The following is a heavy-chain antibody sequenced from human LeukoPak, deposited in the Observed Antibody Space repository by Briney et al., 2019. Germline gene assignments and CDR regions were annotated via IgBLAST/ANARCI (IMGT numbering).Heavy chain of an antibody. J-gene: IGHJ3*02. V-gene: IGHV3-23*01. CDR1: GFTFSSYA. Sequence: PGGSLRLSCAASGFTFSSYAMSWVRQAPGKGLEWVSAISGSGGSTYYADPVKGRFTISRDNSKNTLYLQMNSLRAEDTAVYYCAKDFSSYYDILTGYYNRNAFDIWGQGTMVTVSS. D-gene: IGHD3-9*01. CDR3: AKDFSSYYDILTGYYNRNAFDI. CDR2: ISGSGGST.